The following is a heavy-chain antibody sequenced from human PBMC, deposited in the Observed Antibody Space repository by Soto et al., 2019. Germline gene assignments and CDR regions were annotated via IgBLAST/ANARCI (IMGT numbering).Heavy chain of an antibody. CDR3: ARVGGYSWDYYYGMDV. J-gene: IGHJ6*02. V-gene: IGHV1-2*04. Sequence: ASVNVSCKASGYTFTGYYMHWVRQAPGQGLEWMGWINPNSGGTNYAQKFQGWVTMTRDTSISTAYMELSRLRSDDTAVYYCARVGGYSWDYYYGMDVWGQGTTVTVSS. D-gene: IGHD2-15*01. CDR1: GYTFTGYY. CDR2: INPNSGGT.